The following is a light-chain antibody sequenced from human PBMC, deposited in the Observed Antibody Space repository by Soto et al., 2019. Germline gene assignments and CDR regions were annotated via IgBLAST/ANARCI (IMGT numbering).Light chain of an antibody. CDR1: QSVSSL. V-gene: IGKV3-11*01. Sequence: IVFTQSPSTLSLSPGERATLSCRASQSVSSLLAWYQQKPGQAPRLLIYDASNRATGIPARFSGSGSGTDFTLTISSLEPEDFAVYYCQHRFNWPFTFGPGTKVDIK. CDR3: QHRFNWPFT. J-gene: IGKJ3*01. CDR2: DAS.